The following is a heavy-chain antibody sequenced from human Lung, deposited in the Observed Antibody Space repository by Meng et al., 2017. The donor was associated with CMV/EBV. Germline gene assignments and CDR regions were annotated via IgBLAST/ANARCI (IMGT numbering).Heavy chain of an antibody. CDR1: RFTFSSYA. CDR3: ARDLRRELSGAFDI. J-gene: IGHJ3*02. V-gene: IGHV3-30*04. CDR2: ISYDGSNK. Sequence: SXAASRFTFSSYAMHWVRQAPGKGLEWVAVISYDGSNKYYADSVKGRFTISRDNSKNTLYLQMNSLRAEDTAVYYCARDLRRELSGAFDIWGQGTXVTVSS. D-gene: IGHD1-26*01.